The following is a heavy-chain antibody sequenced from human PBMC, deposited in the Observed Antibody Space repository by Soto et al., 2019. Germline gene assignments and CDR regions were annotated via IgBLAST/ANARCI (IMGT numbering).Heavy chain of an antibody. CDR1: GGSFSGYY. Sequence: SETLSLTCAVYGGSFSGYYWSWIRQPPGKGLEWIGEINHSGSTNYNPSLKSRVTISVDTSKNQFSLKLSSVTAADTAVYYCARGRDCSSTSCYNSWGQGTLVTVSS. V-gene: IGHV4-34*01. CDR2: INHSGST. J-gene: IGHJ5*02. CDR3: ARGRDCSSTSCYNS. D-gene: IGHD2-2*02.